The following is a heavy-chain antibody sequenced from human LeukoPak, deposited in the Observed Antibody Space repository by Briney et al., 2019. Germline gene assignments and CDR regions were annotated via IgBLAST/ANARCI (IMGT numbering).Heavy chain of an antibody. D-gene: IGHD1-14*01. Sequence: PSETLSLTCTVSGDSIRTNYWIWIRQPPGKGLEWIGYISYSGSTNYNPSLKSRVTISRDTSKNQFSLKLTSVTAADTAVYYCARDAYNRNLDYWGQGTLVTVSS. CDR1: GDSIRTNY. V-gene: IGHV4-59*01. J-gene: IGHJ4*02. CDR2: ISYSGST. CDR3: ARDAYNRNLDY.